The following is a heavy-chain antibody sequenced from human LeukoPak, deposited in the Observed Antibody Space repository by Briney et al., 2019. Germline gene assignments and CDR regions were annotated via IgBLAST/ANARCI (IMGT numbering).Heavy chain of an antibody. V-gene: IGHV5-51*01. D-gene: IGHD6-19*01. CDR3: ARQSRVSSSGWHYYYYGMDV. CDR1: GYSFTSYW. J-gene: IGHJ6*02. CDR2: IYPGDSDT. Sequence: GESLKISCKGSGYSFTSYWIGWVRQMPGKGLEWMGIIYPGDSDTRYSPSFQGQVTISADKSISTAYLQWSSLKASDTAMYYCARQSRVSSSGWHYYYYGMDVWGQGTTVTVSS.